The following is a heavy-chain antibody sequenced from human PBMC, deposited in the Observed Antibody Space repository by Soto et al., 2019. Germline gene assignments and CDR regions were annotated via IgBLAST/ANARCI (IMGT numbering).Heavy chain of an antibody. CDR3: VTRHYGDYGFDY. Sequence: SETLSLTCAVYGGSFSGYYWRWIRQPPGKGLEWIGEINHSGSTNYNPSLKSRVTISVDTSKNQFSLKLSSVTAADTAVYYCVTRHYGDYGFDYWGQGTLVTVS. CDR2: INHSGST. V-gene: IGHV4-34*01. CDR1: GGSFSGYY. D-gene: IGHD4-17*01. J-gene: IGHJ4*02.